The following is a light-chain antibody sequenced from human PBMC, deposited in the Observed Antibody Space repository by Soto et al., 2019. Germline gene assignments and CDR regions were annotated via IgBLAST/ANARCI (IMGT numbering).Light chain of an antibody. CDR3: SSFAGSNEVV. CDR1: SSDVGGYNY. CDR2: EVT. Sequence: QSALTQPPSASGFPGQSVTISCTGTSSDVGGYNYVSWYQQHPGKAPKVMIYEVTKRPSGVPDRFSASKSGNTASLTVSGLQAEDEADYYCSSFAGSNEVVFGGGTKVTVL. J-gene: IGLJ2*01. V-gene: IGLV2-8*01.